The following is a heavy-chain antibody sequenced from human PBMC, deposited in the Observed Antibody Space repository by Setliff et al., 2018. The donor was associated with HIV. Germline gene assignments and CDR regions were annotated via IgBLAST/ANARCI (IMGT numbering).Heavy chain of an antibody. V-gene: IGHV5-51*01. CDR3: SRGIAVAGHDFANTPGDI. Sequence: GESLKISCKDSGYTFSNYCIAWVRQMPGKGLEWMGIIYPGNSDTRYSPSFQGQVTISADKSTNTAFLQWSSLKASDSAMYYCSRGIAVAGHDFANTPGDIWGQGTMVTVSS. CDR2: IYPGNSDT. CDR1: GYTFSNYC. J-gene: IGHJ3*02. D-gene: IGHD6-19*01.